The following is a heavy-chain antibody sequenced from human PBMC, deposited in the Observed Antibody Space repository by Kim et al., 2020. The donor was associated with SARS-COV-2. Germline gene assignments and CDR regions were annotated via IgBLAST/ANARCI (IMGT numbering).Heavy chain of an antibody. CDR3: ARGPTATTDY. Sequence: SETLSLTCSVSGGSVSSGNYRWNWIRQPPGKGLEWIGYISDSGSTNYNPSLKSRVTILADTSKNQFSLTLSSVTAADTAVYYCARGPTATTDYWGQGTLVTVSS. CDR1: GGSVSSGNYR. CDR2: ISDSGST. J-gene: IGHJ4*02. V-gene: IGHV4-61*01. D-gene: IGHD4-17*01.